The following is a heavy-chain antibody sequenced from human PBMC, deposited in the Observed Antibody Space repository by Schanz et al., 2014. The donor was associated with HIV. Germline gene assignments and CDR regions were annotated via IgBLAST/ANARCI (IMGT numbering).Heavy chain of an antibody. CDR1: GFTFDDCA. V-gene: IGHV3-9*01. J-gene: IGHJ6*02. CDR2: ISWNSGSI. D-gene: IGHD3-22*01. Sequence: EVHLVESGGGSVQPGRSLRLSCEASGFTFDDCAMHWVRQAPGKGLEWVSSISWNSGSIDYADSAKGRFTISRDNAKNSLYLQMNSLRAEDTAVYYCAKVLIPMIAVPYYGMDVWGQGTTVTVSS. CDR3: AKVLIPMIAVPYYGMDV.